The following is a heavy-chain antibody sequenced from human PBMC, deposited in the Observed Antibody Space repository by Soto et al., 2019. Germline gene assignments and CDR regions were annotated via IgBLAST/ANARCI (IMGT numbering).Heavy chain of an antibody. J-gene: IGHJ6*02. CDR1: GGTFSSYA. V-gene: IGHV1-69*13. Sequence: SVKVSCKASGGTFSSYAISWVRQAPGQGLEWMGGIIPIFGTANYAQKFQGRVTITADESTSTAYMELSSLRSEDTAVYYCARDGAFVAAARAWYYYYGMDVWGQGTTVTVSS. D-gene: IGHD6-13*01. CDR2: IIPIFGTA. CDR3: ARDGAFVAAARAWYYYYGMDV.